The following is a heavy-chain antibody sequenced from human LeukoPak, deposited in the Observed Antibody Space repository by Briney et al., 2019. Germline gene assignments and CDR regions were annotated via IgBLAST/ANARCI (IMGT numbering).Heavy chain of an antibody. D-gene: IGHD3-10*01. Sequence: GESLKISCKGSGYSFTSYWIGWVRQMPGKGLEWMGIIYPGDSESRYSPSFQGQVTISADKSIRTAYLQWSSLKASDTAMCYCARVMYGSGSYYGDYWGQGTLVTVSS. CDR2: IYPGDSES. CDR1: GYSFTSYW. V-gene: IGHV5-51*01. J-gene: IGHJ4*02. CDR3: ARVMYGSGSYYGDY.